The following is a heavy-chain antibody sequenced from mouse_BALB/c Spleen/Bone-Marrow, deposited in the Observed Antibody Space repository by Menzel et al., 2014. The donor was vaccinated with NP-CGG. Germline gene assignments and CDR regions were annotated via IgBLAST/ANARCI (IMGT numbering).Heavy chain of an antibody. J-gene: IGHJ4*01. CDR3: ARAASLDY. CDR2: FYPGSGNA. Sequence: QVQLQQSGAELARPGASVKLSCKASGYTFTDYYVSWVKQRTGQGLEWIGEFYPGSGNAYYNEKFKGKATLTADRSSSTAYMQLSSLTSGDSAVCFCARAASLDYWGQGTSVTVSS. CDR1: GYTFTDYY. V-gene: IGHV1-77*01.